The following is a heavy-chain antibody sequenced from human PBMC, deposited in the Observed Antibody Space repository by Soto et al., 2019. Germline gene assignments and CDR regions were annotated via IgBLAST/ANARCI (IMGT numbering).Heavy chain of an antibody. J-gene: IGHJ4*02. CDR2: ISAYNANT. D-gene: IGHD3-16*01. CDR1: GYTFTNFG. CDR3: AGGGTPIDY. Sequence: QVQLVQSGAEVKKPGASVKVSCKASGYTFTNFGISWVRQAPGQGLEWMGWISAYNANTSDAQNFQGRVTMSTDTSTSTACIELRSLRSGDTAVYYCAGGGTPIDYWGQGTLVTVSS. V-gene: IGHV1-18*01.